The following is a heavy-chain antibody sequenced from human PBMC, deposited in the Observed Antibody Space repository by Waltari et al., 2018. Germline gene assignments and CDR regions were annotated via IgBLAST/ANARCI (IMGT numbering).Heavy chain of an antibody. CDR3: ARGRATLVLRYFGPGMDV. Sequence: QVQLQQWGAGLLKPSETLSLTCAVYGGSFSGYYWSWIRQPPGKGLEWIGEINHSGSTNYNPSLKSRVTISVDTSKNQFSLKLSSVTAADTAVYYCARGRATLVLRYFGPGMDVWGQGTTVTVSS. V-gene: IGHV4-34*01. CDR2: INHSGST. CDR1: GGSFSGYY. J-gene: IGHJ6*02. D-gene: IGHD3-9*01.